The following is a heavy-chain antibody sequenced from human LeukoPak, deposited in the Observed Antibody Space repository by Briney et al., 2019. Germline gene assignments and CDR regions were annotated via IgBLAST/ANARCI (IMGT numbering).Heavy chain of an antibody. CDR3: ARGGLRFLEWLLYY. CDR2: IYDDNT. D-gene: IGHD3-3*01. J-gene: IGHJ4*02. CDR1: GFTVSAYA. Sequence: PGGSLRLSCAASGFTVSAYAMAWVRQAPGKGLEWVSTIYDDNTYYADSVKGRFAISRDNSKNTLYLQMNSLRAEDTAVYYCARGGLRFLEWLLYYWGQGTLVTVSS. V-gene: IGHV3-23*01.